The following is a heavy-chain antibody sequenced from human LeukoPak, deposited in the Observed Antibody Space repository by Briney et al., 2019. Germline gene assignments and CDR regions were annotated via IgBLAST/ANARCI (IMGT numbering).Heavy chain of an antibody. CDR3: ARNYDFWSGDYYYYYMDV. J-gene: IGHJ6*03. CDR1: GGSISSYY. Sequence: SETLSLTCTVSGGSISSYYWSRIRQPPGKGLEWIGYIYYSGSTNYNPSLKSRVTISVDTSKNQFSLKLSSVTAADTAVYYCARNYDFWSGDYYYYYMDVWGKGTTVTVSS. CDR2: IYYSGST. D-gene: IGHD3-3*01. V-gene: IGHV4-59*01.